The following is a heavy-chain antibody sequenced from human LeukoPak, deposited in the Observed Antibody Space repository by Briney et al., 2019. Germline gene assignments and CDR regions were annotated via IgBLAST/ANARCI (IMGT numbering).Heavy chain of an antibody. D-gene: IGHD2-2*01. CDR3: ALGDCSSTSCYVFDY. V-gene: IGHV4-59*01. CDR1: GGYISSYY. J-gene: IGHJ4*02. CDR2: IFNSGST. Sequence: SETLSLTCTVSGGYISSYYWSWIRQPPGKGLEWIGYIFNSGSTNYNPSLKSRVTISVDTSRNQFSLKLGSVTAADTAVYFCALGDCSSTSCYVFDYWGQGTLVTVSS.